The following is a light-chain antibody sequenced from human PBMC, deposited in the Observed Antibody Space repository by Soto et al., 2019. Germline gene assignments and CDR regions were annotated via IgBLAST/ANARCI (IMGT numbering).Light chain of an antibody. Sequence: QSALTQPASVSGSPGQSITISCTGTGSDIGAYNYVSWYQQHPGKAPKLMIYEVSKRPSGVPDRFSGSKSGNTASLTVSGLQAEDEADYYCSSYAGSNNFEVVFGGGTKVTVL. CDR3: SSYAGSNNFEVV. J-gene: IGLJ2*01. CDR1: GSDIGAYNY. CDR2: EVS. V-gene: IGLV2-8*01.